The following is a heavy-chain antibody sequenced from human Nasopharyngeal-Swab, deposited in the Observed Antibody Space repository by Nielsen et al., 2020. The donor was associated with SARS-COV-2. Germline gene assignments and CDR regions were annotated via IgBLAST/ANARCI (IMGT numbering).Heavy chain of an antibody. Sequence: ASVKVSCKASGYTFTSYGISWVRQAPGQGLEWMGWISAYNGNTNYAQKLQGRVTMTTDTSTSTAYTEPRSLRSDDTAVYYCARRELELRGYYYYYMDVWGKGTTVTVSS. V-gene: IGHV1-18*01. CDR1: GYTFTSYG. CDR3: ARRELELRGYYYYYMDV. CDR2: ISAYNGNT. D-gene: IGHD1-7*01. J-gene: IGHJ6*03.